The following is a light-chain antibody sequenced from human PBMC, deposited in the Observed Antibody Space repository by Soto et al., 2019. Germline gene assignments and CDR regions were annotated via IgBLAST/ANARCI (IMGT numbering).Light chain of an antibody. CDR2: GNS. J-gene: IGLJ3*02. CDR3: QSYRSSLTGWV. Sequence: QSVLTQPPSVSGTPGQSVTISCTGSSSNIGAGYDVHWYQQLPGTAPKFLIYGNSNRPSGVPDRFSGSKSGTSASLAITGLQAEEEDYYYFQSYRSSLTGWVFGGGTKLTVL. V-gene: IGLV1-40*01. CDR1: SSNIGAGYD.